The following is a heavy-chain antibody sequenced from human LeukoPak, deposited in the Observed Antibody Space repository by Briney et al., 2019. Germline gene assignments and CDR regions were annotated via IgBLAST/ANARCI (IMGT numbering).Heavy chain of an antibody. D-gene: IGHD6-13*01. CDR2: IGLSGGTT. Sequence: PGGSLRLSCAASGFTFSSHAMSWVRQAPGKGLEWVSRIGLSGGTTYNEDCVKGRFTISRDNSKNTLYLQMNSLRAEGTAVYYCASWNYVDYWGQGTLVTVSS. J-gene: IGHJ4*02. CDR3: ASWNYVDY. V-gene: IGHV3-23*01. CDR1: GFTFSSHA.